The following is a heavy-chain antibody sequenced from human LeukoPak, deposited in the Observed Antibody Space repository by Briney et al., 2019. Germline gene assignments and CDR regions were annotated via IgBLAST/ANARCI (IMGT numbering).Heavy chain of an antibody. CDR1: GYSLTELS. J-gene: IGHJ3*02. CDR2: FDPEDGEK. V-gene: IGHV1-24*01. CDR3: AAGSEAKDGIDI. Sequence: ASVKVSCKVSGYSLTELSIHWVRQAPGKGLEWMGGFDPEDGEKIYAQKFQGRATMTEDPSTDTAYMELSSLRSEDTAVYYCAAGSEAKDGIDIWGQGTMVIVST.